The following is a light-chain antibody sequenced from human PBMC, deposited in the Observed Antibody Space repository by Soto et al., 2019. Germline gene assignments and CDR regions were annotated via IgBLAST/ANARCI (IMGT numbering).Light chain of an antibody. Sequence: QSALTQPASVSGSPGQSITLSCTGSSSDVGGYNYVSWYQHLPGKAPELMIYDVSNRPSGVSNRFSGSKSGNTASLTISGLQAEDEADYYCNSYTSSGTYVFGTGTKLTVL. V-gene: IGLV2-14*03. CDR1: SSDVGGYNY. CDR2: DVS. CDR3: NSYTSSGTYV. J-gene: IGLJ1*01.